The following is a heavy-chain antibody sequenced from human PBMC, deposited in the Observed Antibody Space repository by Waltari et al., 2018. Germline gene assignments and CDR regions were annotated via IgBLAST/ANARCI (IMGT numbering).Heavy chain of an antibody. V-gene: IGHV3-48*01. CDR1: GFTFSSYS. J-gene: IGHJ4*02. CDR3: ARDLPLPGIAAAGTDY. CDR2: ISSSSRTI. Sequence: EVQLVESGGGLVQPGGSLRLSCAASGFTFSSYSMNWVPQAPGKGLEWVSYISSSSRTIYYADSVKGRFTIARDNAKNSLYLQMNSLRAEDTAVYYCARDLPLPGIAAAGTDYWGQGTLVTVSS. D-gene: IGHD6-13*01.